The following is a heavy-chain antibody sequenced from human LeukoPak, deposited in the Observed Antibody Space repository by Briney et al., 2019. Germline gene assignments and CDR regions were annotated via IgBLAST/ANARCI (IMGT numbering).Heavy chain of an antibody. CDR1: GFTFSSYW. CDR2: INQDGSER. D-gene: IGHD6-19*01. V-gene: IGHV3-7*03. Sequence: GGSLRLSCAASGFTFSSYWMPWVRQAPGKGLEWVANINQDGSERNYVDSVKGRFTITRDNAKNSLYLQMNTLRDEDTAVYYCATGAGCGYWGQGTLVTVSS. CDR3: ATGAGCGY. J-gene: IGHJ4*02.